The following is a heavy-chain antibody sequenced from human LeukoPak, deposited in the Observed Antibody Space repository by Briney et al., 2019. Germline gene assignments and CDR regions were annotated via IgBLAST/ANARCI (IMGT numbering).Heavy chain of an antibody. CDR3: ARVGWFGELLPSY. V-gene: IGHV1-69*13. J-gene: IGHJ4*02. Sequence: GASVKVSCKASGGTFSSYAISWVRQAPGQGLEWMGGIIPIFGTANYAQKFQGRVTITADESTSTAYMELSSLRSEDTAVYYCARVGWFGELLPSYWGQGTLVTVSS. CDR1: GGTFSSYA. D-gene: IGHD3-10*01. CDR2: IIPIFGTA.